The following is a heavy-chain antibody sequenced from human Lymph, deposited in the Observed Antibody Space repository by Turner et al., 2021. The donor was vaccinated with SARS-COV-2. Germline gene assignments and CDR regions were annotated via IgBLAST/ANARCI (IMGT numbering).Heavy chain of an antibody. CDR1: GYTFTGYY. V-gene: IGHV1-2*02. J-gene: IGHJ4*02. CDR3: ARSRDLQSMVRGVDPFDY. CDR2: IKPNRGGT. Sequence: QVQLVQSGAEVKKTGASVKVSCKASGYTFTGYYIHWVRQAPGQGLEWMGWIKPNRGGTNYAQRFKGRVTMTRDTSLSTAYMQLSRLRSDDKAVYYCARSRDLQSMVRGVDPFDYWGQGTLVTVSS. D-gene: IGHD3-10*01.